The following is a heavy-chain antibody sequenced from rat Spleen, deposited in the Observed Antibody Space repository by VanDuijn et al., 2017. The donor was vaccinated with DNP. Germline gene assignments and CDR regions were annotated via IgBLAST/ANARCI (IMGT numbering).Heavy chain of an antibody. D-gene: IGHD1-2*01. CDR1: GYSITSNY. Sequence: EVQLQESGPGLVKPSQSLSLTCSVTGYSITSNYWGWIRKFPGNKMEWMGYISYIGFTSYNPSVRGRISITRDTSKNQFFLHLNSVTSEDTATYYCARTDYYSTYIPFAYWGQGTLVTVSS. V-gene: IGHV3-1*01. CDR2: ISYIGFT. CDR3: ARTDYYSTYIPFAY. J-gene: IGHJ3*01.